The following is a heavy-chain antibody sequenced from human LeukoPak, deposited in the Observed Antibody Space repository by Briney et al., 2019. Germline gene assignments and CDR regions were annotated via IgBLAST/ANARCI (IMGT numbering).Heavy chain of an antibody. J-gene: IGHJ4*02. V-gene: IGHV3-7*01. Sequence: GGSLRLSCAASGFTFSGFWMSWVRQAPGKGLEWVANIKQDGSEKYYVDSVKGRFTISRDNAKNSLYLQMNSLRAEDTAVYYCARDSYGDYPIYWGQGTLVTVSS. CDR2: IKQDGSEK. CDR1: GFTFSGFW. CDR3: ARDSYGDYPIY. D-gene: IGHD4-17*01.